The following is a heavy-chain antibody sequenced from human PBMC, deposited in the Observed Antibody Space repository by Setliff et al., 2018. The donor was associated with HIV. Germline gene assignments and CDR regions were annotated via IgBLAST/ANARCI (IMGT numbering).Heavy chain of an antibody. CDR1: GDSISSYY. D-gene: IGHD2-8*01. V-gene: IGHV4-4*07. J-gene: IGHJ4*02. CDR3: ECYNSDDGYFDN. Sequence: SETLSLTCTVSGDSISSYYWTWIRQPAGKGLEWIGRIYITGSTNYNPSLKSRVTMSVDTSKNQFSLKLSSVTAADTAVYYCECYNSDDGYFDNWGQGALVTVSS. CDR2: IYITGST.